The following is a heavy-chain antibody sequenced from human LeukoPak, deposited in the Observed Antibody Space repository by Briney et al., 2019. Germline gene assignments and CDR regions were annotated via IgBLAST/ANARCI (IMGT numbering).Heavy chain of an antibody. CDR1: GGTFSSYA. V-gene: IGHV1-69*04. CDR2: IIPIHGIA. J-gene: IGHJ4*02. D-gene: IGHD3-10*01. Sequence: SVKVSCKASGGTFSSYAISWVRQAPGQGLEWMGRIIPIHGIANYAQKFQGRVTITADKSTSTAYMELSSLRSEDTAVYYCAISPADQYYYGSGSSLPDWGQGTLVTVSS. CDR3: AISPADQYYYGSGSSLPD.